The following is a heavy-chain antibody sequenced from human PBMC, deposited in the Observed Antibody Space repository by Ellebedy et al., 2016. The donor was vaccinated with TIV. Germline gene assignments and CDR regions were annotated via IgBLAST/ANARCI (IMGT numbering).Heavy chain of an antibody. V-gene: IGHV4-31*03. J-gene: IGHJ5*02. CDR2: IYYSGST. CDR1: GGSISSGGYY. Sequence: MPSETLSLTCTVSGGSISSGGYYWSWIRQHPGKGLEWIGYIYYSGSTYYNPSLKSRVTISVDTSKNQFSLKLSSVTAADTAVYYCARESRYDYVWGSYRLTGNWFDPWGQGTLVTVSS. D-gene: IGHD3-16*02. CDR3: ARESRYDYVWGSYRLTGNWFDP.